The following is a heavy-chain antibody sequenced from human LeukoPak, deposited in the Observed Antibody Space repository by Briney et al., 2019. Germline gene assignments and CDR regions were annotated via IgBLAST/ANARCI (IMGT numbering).Heavy chain of an antibody. V-gene: IGHV3-33*01. CDR1: GFAFSSFG. D-gene: IGHD4-17*01. J-gene: IGHJ5*02. Sequence: GWSLRLSCAASGFAFSSFGMHWVRQAPGKGLEWVAVIWYDGTNKYYADSVKGRFTISRDNSKNTLYLQMNSLRAEDTAVYYCARATVTRWFDPWGQGTLVTVSS. CDR2: IWYDGTNK. CDR3: ARATVTRWFDP.